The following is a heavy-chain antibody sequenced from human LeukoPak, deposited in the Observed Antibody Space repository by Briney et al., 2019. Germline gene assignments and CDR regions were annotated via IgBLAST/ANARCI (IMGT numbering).Heavy chain of an antibody. D-gene: IGHD6-13*01. CDR1: GFSFSTSW. V-gene: IGHV3-74*01. Sequence: PGGSLRLSCAASGFSFSTSWMYWVRQAPGKGLVWVSRMNSDGSNIIYADSVKGRFTISRDNAKNTLYLQMNSLRAEDTAVYYCATFQGIPGGWGQGTLVAVSS. CDR3: ATFQGIPGG. J-gene: IGHJ4*02. CDR2: MNSDGSNI.